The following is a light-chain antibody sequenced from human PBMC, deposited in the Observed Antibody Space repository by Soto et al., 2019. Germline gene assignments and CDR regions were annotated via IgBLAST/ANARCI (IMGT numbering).Light chain of an antibody. CDR3: QQYNNRPPET. J-gene: IGKJ2*01. Sequence: EIVMTQSPATLSVSPGERAPLSCRASQSVGSNLAWYQQKPGQAPRLLIYGASTRATGIPARFSGSGSGTEFTLTISSLQSEDFATYYCQQYNNRPPETFGQGTKLE. V-gene: IGKV3-15*01. CDR1: QSVGSN. CDR2: GAS.